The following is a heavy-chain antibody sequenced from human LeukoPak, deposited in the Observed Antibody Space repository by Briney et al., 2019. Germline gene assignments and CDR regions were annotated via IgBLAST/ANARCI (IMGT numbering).Heavy chain of an antibody. CDR2: VFTSGST. CDR1: GGSISTFY. V-gene: IGHV4-4*07. D-gene: IGHD3-22*01. J-gene: IGHJ4*02. Sequence: SETLSLTCTVSGGSISTFYWSWIRQPAGKGLEWIGRVFTSGSTNYNPSLKSRVTISVDTSKNQFSLKLSSVTAADTAVYYCARGEESHYYDSSGYDYWGQGTLVTVSS. CDR3: ARGEESHYYDSSGYDY.